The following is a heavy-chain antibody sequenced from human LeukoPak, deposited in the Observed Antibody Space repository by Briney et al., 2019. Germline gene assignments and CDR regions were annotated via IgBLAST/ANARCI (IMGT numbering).Heavy chain of an antibody. CDR1: GYTFTSYD. Sequence: RASVKVSCKASGYTFTSYDINWVRQATGQGLEWMGWMNPNSGNTGYAQKFQGRVTMTRNTSISTAYMELSSLRSEDTAVYYCARGTHYYRSGLHPVWGQGTLVTVSS. J-gene: IGHJ4*02. CDR3: ARGTHYYRSGLHPV. V-gene: IGHV1-8*01. CDR2: MNPNSGNT. D-gene: IGHD3-22*01.